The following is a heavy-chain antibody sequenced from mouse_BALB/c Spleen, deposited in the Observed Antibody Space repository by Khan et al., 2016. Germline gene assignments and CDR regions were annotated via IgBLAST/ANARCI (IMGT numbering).Heavy chain of an antibody. CDR2: ISSGSSTI. D-gene: IGHD2-14*01. Sequence: EVELVESGGGLVQPGGSRKLSCAASGYIFSTFGMHWVRQAPEKGLEWVAYISSGSSTIYYANTVKGRFTISRDNPKNTLFLQMTSLRSEDTAMYYCAREENRYYSWFTYWGQGTLVTVSA. CDR3: AREENRYYSWFTY. J-gene: IGHJ3*01. V-gene: IGHV5-17*02. CDR1: GYIFSTFG.